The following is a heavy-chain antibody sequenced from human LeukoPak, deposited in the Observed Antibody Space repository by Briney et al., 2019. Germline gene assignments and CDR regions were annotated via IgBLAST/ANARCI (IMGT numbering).Heavy chain of an antibody. CDR2: ISAYNGNT. Sequence: GASVKVSCKASGYTFTSYGISWVRQAPGRGLEWMGWISAYNGNTNYAQKLQGRVTMTTDTSTSTAYMELRSLRSDDTAVYYCARDPGRLVGSTPASNWFDPWGQGTLVTVSS. J-gene: IGHJ5*02. V-gene: IGHV1-18*01. CDR1: GYTFTSYG. D-gene: IGHD2-2*01. CDR3: ARDPGRLVGSTPASNWFDP.